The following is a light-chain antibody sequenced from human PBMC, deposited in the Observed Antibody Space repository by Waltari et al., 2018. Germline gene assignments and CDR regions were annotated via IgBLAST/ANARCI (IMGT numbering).Light chain of an antibody. CDR2: KVS. J-gene: IGKJ1*01. CDR3: MQGTYWPGT. CDR1: QSLVYSAGNTY. V-gene: IGKV2-30*01. Sequence: VVMSQSPLSLPVTLGQPASIPCRSSQSLVYSAGNTYLSWFQQRPGQSPRRLISKVSNRDSGVPDRFSGSGSGTNFTLKISKMEAEDVGVYYCMQGTYWPGTFGQGTKVEIK.